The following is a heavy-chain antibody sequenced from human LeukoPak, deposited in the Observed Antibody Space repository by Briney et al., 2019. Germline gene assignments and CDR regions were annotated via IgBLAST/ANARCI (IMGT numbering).Heavy chain of an antibody. CDR1: GGSISSYY. D-gene: IGHD4-11*01. J-gene: IGHJ6*03. CDR2: INHSGST. V-gene: IGHV4-34*01. CDR3: ARDKTVTALGDYYYYMDV. Sequence: SETLSLTCTVSGGSISSYYWNWIRQPPGKGLEWIGEINHSGSTNYNPSLKSRVTISVDTSKNQFSLKLSSVTAADTAVYYCARDKTVTALGDYYYYMDVWGKGTTVTVSS.